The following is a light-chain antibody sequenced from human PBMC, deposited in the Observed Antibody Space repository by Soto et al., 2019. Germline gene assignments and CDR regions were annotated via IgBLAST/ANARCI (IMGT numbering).Light chain of an antibody. J-gene: IGKJ5*01. CDR3: QQANSFPPT. V-gene: IGKV1-12*01. CDR2: AAS. Sequence: DIQMNQSPSSVTASVGDRFTVTCRASQGISSWLAWYQKKPGKAPNLLIYAASSLQSGVPSRFSGSESGTDFTLTISSLQPEDCAIYFCQQANSFPPTFGQGTRLEI. CDR1: QGISSW.